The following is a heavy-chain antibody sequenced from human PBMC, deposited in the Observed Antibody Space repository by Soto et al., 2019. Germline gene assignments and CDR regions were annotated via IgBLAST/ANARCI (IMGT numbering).Heavy chain of an antibody. CDR2: IGIGSSTK. CDR3: AKVRCSGASCYGVDY. Sequence: GGSLRLSCAASGFTFRNYGMNWVRQAPGKGLEWVSYIGIGSSTKYYADSVKGRFTISRDNAKNSLYLQMNSLRAEDTAVYYCAKVRCSGASCYGVDYWGQGTLVTVSS. D-gene: IGHD2-2*01. J-gene: IGHJ4*02. CDR1: GFTFRNYG. V-gene: IGHV3-48*01.